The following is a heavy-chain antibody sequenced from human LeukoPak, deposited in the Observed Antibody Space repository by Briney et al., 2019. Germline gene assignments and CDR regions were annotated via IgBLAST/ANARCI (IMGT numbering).Heavy chain of an antibody. J-gene: IGHJ4*02. V-gene: IGHV4-34*01. D-gene: IGHD2-2*01. CDR3: ARYCSSTSRLDY. Sequence: SETLSLTCAVYGGSFSGYYWSWIRQPPGKGLEWIGEINHSGSTNYNPSLKSRDTISVDTSKNQFSLKLSSVTAADTAVYYCARYCSSTSRLDYWGQGTLVTVS. CDR2: INHSGST. CDR1: GGSFSGYY.